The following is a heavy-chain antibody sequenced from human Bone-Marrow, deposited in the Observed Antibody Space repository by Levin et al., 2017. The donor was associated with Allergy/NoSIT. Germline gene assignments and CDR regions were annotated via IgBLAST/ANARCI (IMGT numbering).Heavy chain of an antibody. CDR1: IFTST. Sequence: GGSLRLSCSSSIFTSTMHWVRQAPGRGLEFVASSVGSGGATHYGDSVRGRFSVSRDSSKNTVYLHMASLRSDDTALYYCVTDRSGSFAFDVWGQGTRVTVSS. CDR3: VTDRSGSFAFDV. J-gene: IGHJ3*01. CDR2: SVGSGGAT. V-gene: IGHV3-64D*08. D-gene: IGHD1-26*01.